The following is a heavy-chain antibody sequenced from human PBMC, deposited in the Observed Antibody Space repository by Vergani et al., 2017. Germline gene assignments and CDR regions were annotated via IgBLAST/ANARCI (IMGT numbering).Heavy chain of an antibody. D-gene: IGHD6-6*01. CDR2: IDPSDSYT. J-gene: IGHJ4*02. Sequence: EVQLVQSGAEVKKPGESLKISCKGSGYSFTSYWISWVRQMPGKGLEWMGRIDPSDSYTNYSPSFQGHVTISADKSISTAYLQWSSLKASDTAMYYCARPSRTSSSSPSGDYWGQGTLVTVSS. V-gene: IGHV5-10-1*01. CDR3: ARPSRTSSSSPSGDY. CDR1: GYSFTSYW.